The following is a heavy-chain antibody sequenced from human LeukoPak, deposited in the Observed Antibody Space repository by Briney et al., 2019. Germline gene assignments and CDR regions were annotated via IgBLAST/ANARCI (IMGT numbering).Heavy chain of an antibody. CDR2: IKSKTDGGTT. V-gene: IGHV3-15*01. CDR3: TTKPLPLFGESPPY. D-gene: IGHD3-10*01. J-gene: IGHJ4*02. Sequence: GGSLRLSCAASGFNFSNAWMSWVRQAPGKGLEWVGRIKSKTDGGTTDYAAPVKGRFTISRDDSKNTLYLQMNSLKTEDTAVYYCTTKPLPLFGESPPYWGQGTLVTVSS. CDR1: GFNFSNAW.